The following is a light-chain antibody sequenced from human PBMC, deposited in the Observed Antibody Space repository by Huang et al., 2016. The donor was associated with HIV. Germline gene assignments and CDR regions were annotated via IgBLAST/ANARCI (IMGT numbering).Light chain of an antibody. CDR3: QQRAAWPRT. Sequence: EVVLTQSPATLSLSTGERATLSCRASHSVATSLAWYQLKPGQAPRLLLYDVSNRATGIPARFTGRGSGTDFTLTISRLEPEDFAVYYCQQRAAWPRTFGQGTKLEI. V-gene: IGKV3-11*01. J-gene: IGKJ2*01. CDR1: HSVATS. CDR2: DVS.